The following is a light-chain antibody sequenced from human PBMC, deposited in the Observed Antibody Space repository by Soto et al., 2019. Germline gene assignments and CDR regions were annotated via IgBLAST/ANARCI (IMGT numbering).Light chain of an antibody. CDR2: AAA. J-gene: IGKJ4*01. CDR3: LQDHNYPIT. V-gene: IGKV1-6*02. Sequence: AIQMAQSPSSLSASVGDRVTITCRASQGIGNDVGWYQQKPGKAPKLLIYAAATLQSGVPSRFSGSRSGTDFILTISSLQPEDFATYSCLQDHNYPITFGGGTKVDIK. CDR1: QGIGND.